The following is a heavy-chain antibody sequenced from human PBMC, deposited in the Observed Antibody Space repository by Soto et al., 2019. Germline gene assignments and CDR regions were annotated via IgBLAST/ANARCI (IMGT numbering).Heavy chain of an antibody. D-gene: IGHD2-21*01. CDR2: IDHRGSA. Sequence: QVQLQQWGAGLLKPSETLSLACAVYGGSFSGYYWSWIRQPPGKGLEWIGEIDHRGSANYNPSLKSRVTXXXXXXXXXXXXXXXXXXXXXXAVYYCTRRGGGNFPYYFDFWGQGTLLTVSS. V-gene: IGHV4-34*01. CDR3: TRRGGGNFPYYFDF. J-gene: IGHJ4*02. CDR1: GGSFSGYY.